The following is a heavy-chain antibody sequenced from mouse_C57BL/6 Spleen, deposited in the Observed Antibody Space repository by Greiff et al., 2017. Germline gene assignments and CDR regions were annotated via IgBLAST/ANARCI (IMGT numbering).Heavy chain of an antibody. V-gene: IGHV2-6-1*01. CDR1: GFSLTGYG. D-gene: IGHD2-3*01. Sequence: QVQLKESGPGLVAPSQSLSITCTVSGFSLTGYGVHWVRQPPGKGLEWLVVIWSDGSTTYNAALKSRLSIIKNNTKSQVFLKMNSLQADDTAIYYCARHDYDGYYEGYFDVWGTGTTLTVSS. CDR3: ARHDYDGYYEGYFDV. CDR2: IWSDGST. J-gene: IGHJ1*03.